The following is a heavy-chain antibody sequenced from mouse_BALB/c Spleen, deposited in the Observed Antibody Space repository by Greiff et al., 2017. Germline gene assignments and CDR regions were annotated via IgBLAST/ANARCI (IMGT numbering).Heavy chain of an antibody. CDR2: IRLKSNNYAT. D-gene: IGHD1-1*01. CDR3: TRHGSSSFAY. Sequence: EVQLVESGGGLVQPGGSMKLSCVASGFTFSNYWMNWVRQSPEKGLEWVAEIRLKSNNYATHYAESVKGRFTISRDDSKSSVYLQMNNLRAEDTGIYYCTRHGSSSFAYWGQGTLVTVSA. V-gene: IGHV6-6*02. J-gene: IGHJ3*01. CDR1: GFTFSNYW.